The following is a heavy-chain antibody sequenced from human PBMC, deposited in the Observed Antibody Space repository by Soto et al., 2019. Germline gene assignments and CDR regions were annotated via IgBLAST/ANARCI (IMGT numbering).Heavy chain of an antibody. V-gene: IGHV1-69*13. CDR1: GGTFSSYA. Sequence: SVKVSCKASGGTFSSYAISWVRQAPGQGLEWMGGIIPIFGTANYAQKFQGRVTITADESTSTAYMELSSLRSEDTAVYYCVRQRNYYDSSGYFLYFDYWGQGTLVTVSS. CDR2: IIPIFGTA. D-gene: IGHD3-22*01. J-gene: IGHJ4*02. CDR3: VRQRNYYDSSGYFLYFDY.